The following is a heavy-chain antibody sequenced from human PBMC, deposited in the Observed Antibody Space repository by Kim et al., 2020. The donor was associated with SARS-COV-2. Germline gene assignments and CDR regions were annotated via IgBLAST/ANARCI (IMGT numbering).Heavy chain of an antibody. CDR2: IKSKTDGGTT. CDR3: TTDPLLAAAGGPFDY. D-gene: IGHD6-13*01. J-gene: IGHJ4*02. V-gene: IGHV3-15*01. CDR1: GFTFSNAW. Sequence: GGSLRLSCAASGFTFSNAWMSWVRQAPGKGLEWVGRIKSKTDGGTTDYAAPVKGRFTISRDDSKNTLYLQMNSLKTEDTAVYYCTTDPLLAAAGGPFDYWRQGTLVTVSS.